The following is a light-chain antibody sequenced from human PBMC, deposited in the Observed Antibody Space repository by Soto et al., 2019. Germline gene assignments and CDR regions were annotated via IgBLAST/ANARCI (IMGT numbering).Light chain of an antibody. CDR2: AAS. V-gene: IGKV1-39*01. J-gene: IGKJ4*01. Sequence: DIPMTQSPSSLSASVGDRVTITCRASQTISTYLNWYQQRPGKAPKLLIYAASILQRGVPSRFSGSRSGSDFTLTIDSLQPEDFATYYCQQSFTTPTFGGGTRVEIK. CDR3: QQSFTTPT. CDR1: QTISTY.